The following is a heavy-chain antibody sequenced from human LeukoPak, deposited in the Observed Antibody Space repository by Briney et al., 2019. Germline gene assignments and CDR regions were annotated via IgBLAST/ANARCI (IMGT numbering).Heavy chain of an antibody. CDR3: AREDHSNYEY. V-gene: IGHV3-7*01. CDR2: IKEDGSEK. D-gene: IGHD4-11*01. J-gene: IGHJ4*02. Sequence: GGSLRLSCVASGFSFSSDWMSWVRQAPGKGPEGVASIKEDGSEKFYVDSVKGRFTISKDNAKNSLYLQMNSLRAEDTAVYYCAREDHSNYEYWGQGTLVTVSS. CDR1: GFSFSSDW.